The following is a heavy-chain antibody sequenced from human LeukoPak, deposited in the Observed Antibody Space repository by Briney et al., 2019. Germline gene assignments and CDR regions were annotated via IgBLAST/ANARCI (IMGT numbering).Heavy chain of an antibody. D-gene: IGHD3-22*01. CDR1: GGSISSHY. CDR3: ARGPGYYDSSGYYYGGEIDY. V-gene: IGHV4-59*11. CDR2: IYYSGST. J-gene: IGHJ4*02. Sequence: SETLSLTCTVSGGSISSHYWSWIRQPPGKGLEWIGYIYYSGSTNYNPSLKSRVTISVDTSKNQFSLKLGSVTAADTAVYYCARGPGYYDSSGYYYGGEIDYWGQGTLVNVSS.